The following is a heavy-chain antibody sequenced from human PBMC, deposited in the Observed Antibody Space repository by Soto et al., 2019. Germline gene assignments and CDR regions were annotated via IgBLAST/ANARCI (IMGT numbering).Heavy chain of an antibody. Sequence: GGSLRLSCAASGFTFSSYAMHWVRQAPGKGLEWVAVISYDGSNKYYADSVKGRFTISRDNSKNTLYLQMNSLRAEDTAVYYCARDGFYGAFDIWGQGTMGTVS. J-gene: IGHJ3*02. V-gene: IGHV3-30-3*01. CDR1: GFTFSSYA. CDR2: ISYDGSNK. CDR3: ARDGFYGAFDI. D-gene: IGHD4-17*01.